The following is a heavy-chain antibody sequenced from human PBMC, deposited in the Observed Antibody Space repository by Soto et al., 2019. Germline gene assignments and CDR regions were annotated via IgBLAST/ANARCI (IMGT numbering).Heavy chain of an antibody. Sequence: GGSLRLSCTASGFTFGDYAMSWVRQAPGKGLEWVGFIRSKAYGGTTEYAASVKGRFTISRDDSKSIAYLQMNSLKTEDTAVYYCTREVEYYYGSGSYYPSGYGMDVWGQGTTVTVSS. CDR3: TREVEYYYGSGSYYPSGYGMDV. J-gene: IGHJ6*02. D-gene: IGHD3-10*01. V-gene: IGHV3-49*04. CDR1: GFTFGDYA. CDR2: IRSKAYGGTT.